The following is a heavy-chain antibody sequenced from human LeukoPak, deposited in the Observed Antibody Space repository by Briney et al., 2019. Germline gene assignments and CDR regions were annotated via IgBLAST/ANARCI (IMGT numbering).Heavy chain of an antibody. CDR2: IYHRGSP. Sequence: PSETLSLTCAVSGGSISSNNWWSWVRQPPGKGLEWIGEIYHRGSPNYNSSLKSRVTISVDKSKNQFSLTLRSVTAADTAIYFCAREGVNGSIVFDLWGQGTMVTVSS. D-gene: IGHD3-10*01. CDR1: GGSISSNNW. CDR3: AREGVNGSIVFDL. J-gene: IGHJ3*01. V-gene: IGHV4-4*02.